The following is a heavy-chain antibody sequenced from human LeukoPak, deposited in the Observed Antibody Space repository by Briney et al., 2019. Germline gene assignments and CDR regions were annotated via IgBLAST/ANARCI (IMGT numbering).Heavy chain of an antibody. D-gene: IGHD3-3*01. J-gene: IGHJ5*02. CDR2: IYYSGST. CDR3: AREIGQGSPWRDWFDP. V-gene: IGHV4-39*07. CDR1: GGSISSSSYY. Sequence: MPSETLSLTCTVSGGSISSSSYYWGWIRQPPGKGLEWIGSIYYSGSTYYNPSLKSRVTISVDTSKNQFSLKLSSVTAADTAVYYCAREIGQGSPWRDWFDPWGQGTLVTVSS.